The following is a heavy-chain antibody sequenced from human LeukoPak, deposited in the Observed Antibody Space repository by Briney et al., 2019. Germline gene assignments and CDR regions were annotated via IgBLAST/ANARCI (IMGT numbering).Heavy chain of an antibody. V-gene: IGHV3-30*18. D-gene: IGHD2-2*01. CDR2: IPYDGSSK. Sequence: GGSLRLSCAASGFTFSSYGMHWVRQAPGKGLEWVAVIPYDGSSKYYADSVKGRFTISRDNSKNTLFLQMNSLRAEDTAMYYCAKDHRYCSSTSCYRSYYYGMDVWGKGTTVTVSS. J-gene: IGHJ6*04. CDR3: AKDHRYCSSTSCYRSYYYGMDV. CDR1: GFTFSSYG.